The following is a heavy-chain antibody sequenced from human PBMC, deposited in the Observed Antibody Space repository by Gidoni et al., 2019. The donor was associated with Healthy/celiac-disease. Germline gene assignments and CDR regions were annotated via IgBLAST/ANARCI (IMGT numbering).Heavy chain of an antibody. J-gene: IGHJ5*02. D-gene: IGHD2-2*01. CDR2: INPNSGGT. Sequence: QVQLVPSGAEVKKPGASVKVSCKASGYTFTGYYMHWVRQAPGQGLEWMGWINPNSGGTNYAQKFQGWVTMTRDTSISTAYMELSRLRSDDTAVYYCARGPGSSTTEGGFDPWGQGTLVTVSS. V-gene: IGHV1-2*04. CDR1: GYTFTGYY. CDR3: ARGPGSSTTEGGFDP.